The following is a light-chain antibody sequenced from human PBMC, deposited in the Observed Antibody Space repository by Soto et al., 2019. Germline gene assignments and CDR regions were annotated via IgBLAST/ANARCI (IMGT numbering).Light chain of an antibody. V-gene: IGKV1-33*01. Sequence: DLQMTQSPSSLSASVGVRFTITCQASQDISNYLNWYQQKPGKAPNLXXXDASNLQTGVPSRFSGIVSGTDFTFTISSLQTEDIATYYCQQYENLPRVTFGPGTKVDIK. CDR2: DAS. J-gene: IGKJ3*01. CDR3: QQYENLPRVT. CDR1: QDISNY.